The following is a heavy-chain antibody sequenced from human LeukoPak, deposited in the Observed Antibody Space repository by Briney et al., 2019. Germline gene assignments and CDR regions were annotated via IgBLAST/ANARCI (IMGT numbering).Heavy chain of an antibody. V-gene: IGHV3-30-3*01. J-gene: IGHJ4*02. Sequence: GGSLRLSCAASGFTFSSYAMHWVRQAPGKGLEWVAVISYDGSNKYYADSVKGRFTISRDNSKNTLYLQMNSLRAEDTAAYYCARGRGSDSSSWTSGAFDYWGQGTLVTVSS. CDR1: GFTFSSYA. D-gene: IGHD6-13*01. CDR2: ISYDGSNK. CDR3: ARGRGSDSSSWTSGAFDY.